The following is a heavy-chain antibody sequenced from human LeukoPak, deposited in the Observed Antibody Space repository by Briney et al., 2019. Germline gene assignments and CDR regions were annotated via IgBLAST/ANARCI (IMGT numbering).Heavy chain of an antibody. Sequence: SETLSLTCSVSGGSLSDGNSYWSWIRQPPAKGLEWLGYFYHTGTTQYNPSFQSRLTISADRSKNQFSLKLSSVTAADTAVYYCARSGDYYDSSGEFDYWGQGTRVTVSS. CDR1: GGSLSDGNSY. D-gene: IGHD3-22*01. V-gene: IGHV4-30-4*01. CDR3: ARSGDYYDSSGEFDY. J-gene: IGHJ4*02. CDR2: FYHTGTT.